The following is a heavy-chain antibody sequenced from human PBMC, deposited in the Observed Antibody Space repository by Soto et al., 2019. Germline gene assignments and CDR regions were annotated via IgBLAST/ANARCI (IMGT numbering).Heavy chain of an antibody. Sequence: QVQLQESGPGLVKPSETLSLTCTVSGGSISSYYWSWIRQPAGKGLEWIGRIYTSGSTNYNPSLKSRVTMSVDTSKNQFSLKLSSVTAADTAVYYCARVADYYGSGSRTTYFDYWGQGTLVTVSS. CDR2: IYTSGST. CDR3: ARVADYYGSGSRTTYFDY. V-gene: IGHV4-4*07. J-gene: IGHJ4*02. D-gene: IGHD3-10*01. CDR1: GGSISSYY.